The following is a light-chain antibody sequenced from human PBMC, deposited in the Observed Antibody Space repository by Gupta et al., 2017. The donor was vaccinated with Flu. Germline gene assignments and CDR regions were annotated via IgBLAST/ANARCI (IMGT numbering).Light chain of an antibody. CDR1: TGAVTSGHY. CDR3: LLSYTGARV. CDR2: DTS. V-gene: IGLV7-46*01. Sequence: QAVVTQDPSLTLSPGGTVTLTCGSSTGAVTSGHYPYWFQQKPGQAPRTLISDTSNKYSWTPARFSGSLLGGKAALTLSGAQPEDEADYYCLLSYTGARVFGGGTKLTVL. J-gene: IGLJ3*02.